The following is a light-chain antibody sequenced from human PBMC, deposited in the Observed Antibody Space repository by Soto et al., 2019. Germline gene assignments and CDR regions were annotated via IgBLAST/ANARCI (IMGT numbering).Light chain of an antibody. Sequence: QSALTQPASVSGSPGQSITMSCAGASSDVGSYNLVSWYQQYPSKAPKLIIYEGNKRPSGVSNRFSGSGSGNTASLTISGLHAEDAADYYCCSYTGSSTSFGGGTKLTVL. V-gene: IGLV2-23*01. CDR2: EGN. J-gene: IGLJ3*02. CDR3: CSYTGSSTS. CDR1: SSDVGSYNL.